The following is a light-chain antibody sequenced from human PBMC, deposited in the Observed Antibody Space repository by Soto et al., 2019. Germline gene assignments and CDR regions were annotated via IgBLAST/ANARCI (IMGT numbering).Light chain of an antibody. CDR3: CSYTSRSTWV. CDR2: DVT. J-gene: IGLJ3*02. Sequence: QSALAQPASMSGSPGQSITISCTGSDSDVGGFNYVSWYQQHPGKAPKLMIYDVTYRPSGVSHRFSGSKSGNMASLTISGLQAEDEADYYCCSYTSRSTWVFGGGTKLTVL. CDR1: DSDVGGFNY. V-gene: IGLV2-14*01.